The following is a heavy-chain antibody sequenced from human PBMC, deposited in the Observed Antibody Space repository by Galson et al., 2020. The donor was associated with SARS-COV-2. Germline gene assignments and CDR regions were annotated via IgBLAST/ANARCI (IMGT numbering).Heavy chain of an antibody. CDR1: GFTFSDCA. D-gene: IGHD3-16*01. CDR2: IWYNGRNK. CDR3: AREGGSGXXXXXXXX. J-gene: IGHJ4*02. V-gene: IGHV3-33*01. Sequence: PGGSLRLSCAASGFTFSDCAMHWVRQAPGKGLEWVAVIWYNGRNKYYADSVKGRFTISRDNSKNTLYLQMNSLRAEDTAVYYCAREGGSGXXXXXXXXWGQGTLVXVSS.